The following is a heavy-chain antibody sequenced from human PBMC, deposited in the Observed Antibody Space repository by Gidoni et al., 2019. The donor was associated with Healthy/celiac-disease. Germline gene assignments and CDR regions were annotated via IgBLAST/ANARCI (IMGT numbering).Heavy chain of an antibody. Sequence: GFTFSSYAMHWVRQAPGKGLEWVAVISYDGSNNYYADSVKGRFTISRDKSKNTLYLQMNSLRAEDTAVYYCARDHYGSGGYLDYWGQGTLVTVSS. CDR1: GFTFSSYA. D-gene: IGHD3-10*01. CDR2: ISYDGSNN. CDR3: ARDHYGSGGYLDY. V-gene: IGHV3-30-3*01. J-gene: IGHJ4*02.